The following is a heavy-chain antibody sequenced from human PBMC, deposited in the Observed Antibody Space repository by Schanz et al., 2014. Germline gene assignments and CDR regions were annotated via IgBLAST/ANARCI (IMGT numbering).Heavy chain of an antibody. V-gene: IGHV3-33*06. Sequence: LVESGGGVVQPGRSLRLSCAASGFTFSSYGMHWVRQVPGKGLEWVAVVCYDGSKKYYADSVKGRFTTSRDNSKNTMYLQMNSLRAEDAAVYYCAKGQGAVINNWYFDLWGRGTLVTVSS. CDR1: GFTFSSYG. CDR2: VCYDGSKK. CDR3: AKGQGAVINNWYFDL. D-gene: IGHD2-21*01. J-gene: IGHJ2*01.